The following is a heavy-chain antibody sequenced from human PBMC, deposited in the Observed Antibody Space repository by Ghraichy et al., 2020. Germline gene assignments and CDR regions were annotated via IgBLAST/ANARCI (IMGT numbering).Heavy chain of an antibody. CDR2: IKQDGSER. CDR3: ARGGLWARGLFDY. V-gene: IGHV3-7*03. J-gene: IGHJ4*02. Sequence: GGSLRLSCAASGFSFSTYWMNWVRQAPGKGLEWVANIKQDGSERDSVGSVKGRFTISRDNAKNSLYLQMNSLRAEDTAGYYCARGGLWARGLFDYWGQGTLVTVSS. D-gene: IGHD3-16*01. CDR1: GFSFSTYW.